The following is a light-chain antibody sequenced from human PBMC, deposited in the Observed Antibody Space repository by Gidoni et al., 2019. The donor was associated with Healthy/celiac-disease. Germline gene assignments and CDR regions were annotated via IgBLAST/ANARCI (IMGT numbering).Light chain of an antibody. CDR3: AAWDDSLNGPV. CDR1: SSNIGSNT. Sequence: QSVLTQPPSASGTPGQRVTISCSGNSSNIGSNTVNCYQQLPVTAPKLLIYSNNQRPSGVPDRFSGSKSGTSASLAISGLQSEDEADYYCAAWDDSLNGPVFGGGTKLTVL. J-gene: IGLJ2*01. V-gene: IGLV1-44*01. CDR2: SNN.